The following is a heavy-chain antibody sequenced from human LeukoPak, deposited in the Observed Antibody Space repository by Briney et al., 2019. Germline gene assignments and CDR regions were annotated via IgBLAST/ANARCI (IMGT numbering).Heavy chain of an antibody. CDR3: ARDVDYAFTD. CDR1: GFTFSSYG. V-gene: IGHV3-33*01. CDR2: IWYDGSNK. D-gene: IGHD4-17*01. Sequence: GGSLRLSCAASGFTFSSYGMHWVRQAPGKGLEWVAVIWYDGSNKYYADSVKGRFTISRDNAKNSLYLQMNSLRDEDTALYYCARDVDYAFTDWGQGTLVTVSS. J-gene: IGHJ4*02.